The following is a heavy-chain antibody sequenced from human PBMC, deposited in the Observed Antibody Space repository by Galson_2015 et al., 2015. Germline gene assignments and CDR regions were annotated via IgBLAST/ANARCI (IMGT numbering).Heavy chain of an antibody. V-gene: IGHV3-11*05. CDR2: ISSSSSYT. D-gene: IGHD6-19*01. Sequence: SLRLSCAASGFTFSDYYMSWIRQAPGKGLEWVSYISSSSSYTNYADSVKGRFTISRDNAKNSLYLQMNSLRAEDTAVYYCAREIRFNQRIAVAGTWYYYYYMDVWGKGTTVTVSS. CDR3: AREIRFNQRIAVAGTWYYYYYMDV. J-gene: IGHJ6*03. CDR1: GFTFSDYY.